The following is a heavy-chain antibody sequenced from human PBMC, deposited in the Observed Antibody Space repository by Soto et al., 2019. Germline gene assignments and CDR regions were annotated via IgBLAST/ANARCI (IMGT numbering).Heavy chain of an antibody. Sequence: EVQLLESGGGLVQPGGSLRLSCAASGFTFSSCAMGWVRQAPGKGLEWVSDIIDSGASTYYADSVKGRFTISRENSKSTMYMQMNSLRAEDTALYYCAKGRSYYYYYGVDVGGQGTTVTVSS. J-gene: IGHJ6*02. CDR2: IIDSGAST. CDR1: GFTFSSCA. V-gene: IGHV3-23*01. CDR3: AKGRSYYYYYGVDV.